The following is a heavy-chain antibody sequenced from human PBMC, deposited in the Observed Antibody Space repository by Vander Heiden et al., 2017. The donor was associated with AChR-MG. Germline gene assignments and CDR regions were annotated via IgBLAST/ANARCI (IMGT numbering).Heavy chain of an antibody. V-gene: IGHV3-30-3*01. D-gene: IGHD2-15*01. CDR1: GFTFGSYA. CDR2: ISYDGSNK. Sequence: QVQLEESGGGVAQPGRPLRLSCAAPGFTFGSYARHGVRQAPGKGLEWVAVISYDGSNKYYADSVKGRFTMSRDNSKNTLYLQMNSLRAEETAVYYCAREGLRYCSGGSCYGMDVWGQGTTVTVSS. J-gene: IGHJ6*02. CDR3: AREGLRYCSGGSCYGMDV.